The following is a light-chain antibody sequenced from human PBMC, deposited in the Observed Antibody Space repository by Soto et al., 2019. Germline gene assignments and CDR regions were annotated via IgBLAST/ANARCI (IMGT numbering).Light chain of an antibody. V-gene: IGKV3-20*01. CDR2: DAS. CDR1: QSVASNY. J-gene: IGKJ4*01. CDR3: HQYDSLPLT. Sequence: EIVLTQSPGTLSLSPGERATLSCRASQSVASNYLGWYQQKPGQAPRVLIFDASIRATGIPDRFSASGSGSDFTLTISRLEPDDFAVYYCHQYDSLPLTLGGGTKLDTK.